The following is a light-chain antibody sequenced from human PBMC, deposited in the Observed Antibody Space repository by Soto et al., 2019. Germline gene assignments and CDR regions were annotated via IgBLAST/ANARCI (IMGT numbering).Light chain of an antibody. CDR1: SSNIGGNT. V-gene: IGLV1-44*01. Sequence: QSVLTQPPSASGTPGQRVTISCSGSSSNIGGNTVNWYQHLPGTAPKLLIYSNNHRPSGVPDRFAGSKSGTSASLAISGLQSEDEADYYCASWDDSPNGWVFGGGTKLTVL. CDR2: SNN. J-gene: IGLJ3*02. CDR3: ASWDDSPNGWV.